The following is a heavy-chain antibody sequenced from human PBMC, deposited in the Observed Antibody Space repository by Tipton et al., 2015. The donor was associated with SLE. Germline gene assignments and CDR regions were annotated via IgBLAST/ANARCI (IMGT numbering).Heavy chain of an antibody. CDR2: INPYSGGT. J-gene: IGHJ4*02. CDR3: AIHSGFSRPFNY. Sequence: QSGAEVKRPGASVKVSCKASGYTFTTYYVLWVRQAPGQGLDWMGRINPYSGGTNYAQKFQGRVSMTRNTSISTAYMELSGLTSDDTAVYYCAIHSGFSRPFNYWGQGTLVTVSS. D-gene: IGHD3-9*01. V-gene: IGHV1-2*06. CDR1: GYTFTTYY.